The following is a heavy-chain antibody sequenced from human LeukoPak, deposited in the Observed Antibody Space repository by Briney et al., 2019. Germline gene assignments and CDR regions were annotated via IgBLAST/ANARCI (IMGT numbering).Heavy chain of an antibody. J-gene: IGHJ4*02. V-gene: IGHV3-23*01. CDR1: GFTFSSYA. CDR2: ISGSGGST. Sequence: GGSLRLSCAASGFTFSSYAMSWVRQAPRKGLEWVSGISGSGGSTYYADSVKGRFTISRDNSKNTLYLQMNSLRAEDTAVYYCAEVLVSMVRGAFDYWGQGTLVTVSS. CDR3: AEVLVSMVRGAFDY. D-gene: IGHD3-10*01.